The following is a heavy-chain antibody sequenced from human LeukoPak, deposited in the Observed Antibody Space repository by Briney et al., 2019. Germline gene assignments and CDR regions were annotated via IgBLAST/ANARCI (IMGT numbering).Heavy chain of an antibody. V-gene: IGHV4-59*01. D-gene: IGHD3-16*01. Sequence: PSETLSLTCTVSGGSISSSYWSWIRQPPGKGLEWIGYIYDSGNTNSNPSLKSRVTIAVDTSKSQFSLKLSSVTAADTAVYYCARHYGPWGQGTLVAVSS. CDR1: GGSISSSY. CDR2: IYDSGNT. J-gene: IGHJ5*02. CDR3: ARHYGP.